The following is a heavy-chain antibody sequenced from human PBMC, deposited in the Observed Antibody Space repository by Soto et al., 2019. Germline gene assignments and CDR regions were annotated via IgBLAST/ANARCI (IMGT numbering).Heavy chain of an antibody. V-gene: IGHV3-11*05. J-gene: IGHJ3*02. Sequence: QVQLVESGGGLVKPGGSLRLPCAASGFTFSDYYMSWIRQAPGKGLEWVSYIGSSGSYTNYADSVKGRFTISRDNAKNSLYVQMNSLRAEDTAVYYCARDADILTGSDAFDIWGQGTMVTVSS. CDR3: ARDADILTGSDAFDI. D-gene: IGHD3-9*01. CDR1: GFTFSDYY. CDR2: IGSSGSYT.